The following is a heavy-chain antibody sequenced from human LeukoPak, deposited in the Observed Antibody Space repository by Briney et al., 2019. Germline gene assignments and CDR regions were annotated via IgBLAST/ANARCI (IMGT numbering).Heavy chain of an antibody. Sequence: SETLSLTCTVSGGSISSYYWSWIRQPPGKGLEWIGYIYYSGSTNYNPSLKSRVTISVDTSKNQFSLKLSSVTAADTAVYYCARHPPLYYYGSGSPNALFDYWGQGTLVAVSS. D-gene: IGHD3-10*01. CDR1: GGSISSYY. CDR3: ARHPPLYYYGSGSPNALFDY. V-gene: IGHV4-59*08. J-gene: IGHJ4*02. CDR2: IYYSGST.